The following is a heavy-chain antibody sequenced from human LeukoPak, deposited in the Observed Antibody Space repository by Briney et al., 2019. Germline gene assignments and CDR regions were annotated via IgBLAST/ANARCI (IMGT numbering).Heavy chain of an antibody. J-gene: IGHJ4*02. CDR3: AKGSYYDSSGSFYFDY. V-gene: IGHV3-23*01. CDR2: ISGSGDNT. Sequence: GGSLRLSCAASGFTFSSYAMSWVRQAPGKGLEWVSGISGSGDNTYYADSVKGRFTISRDNSKNPLYLQVNSLGTEDTAAYYCAKGSYYDSSGSFYFDYWGPGTLVTVSS. D-gene: IGHD3-22*01. CDR1: GFTFSSYA.